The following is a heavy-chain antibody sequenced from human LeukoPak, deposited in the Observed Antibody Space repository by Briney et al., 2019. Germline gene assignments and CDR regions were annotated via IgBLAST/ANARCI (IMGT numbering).Heavy chain of an antibody. CDR3: ARLEQELPLDAFDI. CDR1: GYRFTIYS. D-gene: IGHD1-26*01. Sequence: GGSLKISCMGSGYRFTIYSIGGMRQMPGKGLGWMGIIYPGDSDTRYSPSFQGQVTISADKSISTAYLQWSSLKASDTAMYYCARLEQELPLDAFDIWGQGTMVTVSS. CDR2: IYPGDSDT. V-gene: IGHV5-51*01. J-gene: IGHJ3*02.